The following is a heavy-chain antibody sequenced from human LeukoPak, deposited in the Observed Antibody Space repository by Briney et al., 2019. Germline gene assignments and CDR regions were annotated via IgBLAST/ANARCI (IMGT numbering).Heavy chain of an antibody. CDR3: ALGYSYGTFDY. CDR1: GFTFSSYW. Sequence: GSLRLSCAASGFTFSSYWMSWVRQPPGKGLEWIGEINHSGSTNYNPSLKSRVTISVDTSKNQFSLKLSSVTAADTAVYYCALGYSYGTFDYWGQGTLVTVSS. D-gene: IGHD5-18*01. V-gene: IGHV4-34*08. J-gene: IGHJ4*02. CDR2: INHSGST.